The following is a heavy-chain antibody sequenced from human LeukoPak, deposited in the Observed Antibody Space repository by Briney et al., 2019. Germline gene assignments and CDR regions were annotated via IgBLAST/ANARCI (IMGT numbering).Heavy chain of an antibody. J-gene: IGHJ4*02. CDR2: INPSGGST. Sequence: ASVKVSCKASGYTFTGYYIHWVRQAPGQGLEWMGIINPSGGSTSYAQKFQGRVTMTRDTSTSTVYMELSSLRAEDTAVYYCARDRHKYNYDGSGYPPYWGQGTLVTVSS. CDR1: GYTFTGYY. V-gene: IGHV1-46*01. D-gene: IGHD3-22*01. CDR3: ARDRHKYNYDGSGYPPY.